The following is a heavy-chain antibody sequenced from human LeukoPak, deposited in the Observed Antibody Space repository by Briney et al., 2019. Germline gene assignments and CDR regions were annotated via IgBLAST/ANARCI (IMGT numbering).Heavy chain of an antibody. J-gene: IGHJ4*02. CDR2: ISSSGSTI. Sequence: GGSLRLSCAASGFTFSSYSMSWVRQAPGKGLEWVSYISSSGSTIYYADSVKGRFTISRDNAKNSLYLQLNSLRAEDTAVYYCARCDSSRWNGIDYWGQGTLVTVSS. CDR3: ARCDSSRWNGIDY. CDR1: GFTFSSYS. V-gene: IGHV3-48*01. D-gene: IGHD6-13*01.